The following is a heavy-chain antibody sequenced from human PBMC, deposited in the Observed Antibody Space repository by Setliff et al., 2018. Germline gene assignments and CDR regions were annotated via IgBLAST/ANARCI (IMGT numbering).Heavy chain of an antibody. CDR2: ISHSGNT. CDR3: ARVLVLGYNWFDP. Sequence: SETLSLTCTVSGGSISNYFWSWIRQTPEKGLEWIGEISHSGNTNYNPSFKSRVTISIDTSKNQFSLKVNSVTAADTAVYFCARVLVLGYNWFDPWGQGTLVTVSS. V-gene: IGHV4-34*01. CDR1: GGSISNYF. D-gene: IGHD3-10*01. J-gene: IGHJ5*02.